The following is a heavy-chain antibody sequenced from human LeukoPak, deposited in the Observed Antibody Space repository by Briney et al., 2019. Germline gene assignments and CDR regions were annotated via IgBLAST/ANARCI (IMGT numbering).Heavy chain of an antibody. CDR2: FDPEDGET. CDR3: ATVSDYEGPALDY. Sequence: ASVKVSCKVSGYTLTELSMHWVRQAPGKGLEWMGGFDPEDGETIYAQKFQGRVTMTEDTSTDTAYMELSSLRSEDTAVYYRATVSDYEGPALDYWGQGTLVTVSS. D-gene: IGHD3-16*01. CDR1: GYTLTELS. J-gene: IGHJ4*02. V-gene: IGHV1-24*01.